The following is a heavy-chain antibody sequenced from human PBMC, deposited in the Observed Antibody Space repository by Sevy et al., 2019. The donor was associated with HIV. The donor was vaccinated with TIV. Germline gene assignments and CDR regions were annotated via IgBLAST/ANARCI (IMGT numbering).Heavy chain of an antibody. CDR3: AKCNTQTLFDSSVYRWPLGFDY. D-gene: IGHD3-22*01. Sequence: GGSLRLSCAASGFTFDDYAMHWVRQPPGKGLEWVSGISWNSAGIVYADSVKGRFTISRDNAKKSLYLQMNSLRTEDTAFYVWAKCNTQTLFDSSVYRWPLGFDYWGQGALVTVSS. J-gene: IGHJ4*02. CDR2: ISWNSAGI. CDR1: GFTFDDYA. V-gene: IGHV3-9*01.